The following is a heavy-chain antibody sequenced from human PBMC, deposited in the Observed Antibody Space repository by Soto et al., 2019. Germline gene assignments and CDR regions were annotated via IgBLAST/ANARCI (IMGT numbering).Heavy chain of an antibody. J-gene: IGHJ5*02. D-gene: IGHD3-3*01. Sequence: PSETLSLTCSVSGGSISGLYWTWIRQPPGKGLEWIGYIHDSGSTNYNPALESRVSISVDTSKNELSLKLSSATAADTAMYYCARVVRDSWSALPTNNWLDPWGQGTLVTVSS. V-gene: IGHV4-59*11. CDR2: IHDSGST. CDR1: GGSISGLY. CDR3: ARVVRDSWSALPTNNWLDP.